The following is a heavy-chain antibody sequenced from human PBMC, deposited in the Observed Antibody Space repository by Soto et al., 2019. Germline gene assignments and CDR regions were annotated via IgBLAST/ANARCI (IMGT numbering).Heavy chain of an antibody. CDR2: ISGSGNSK. CDR1: GFTFSTYT. J-gene: IGHJ4*02. V-gene: IGHV3-23*01. Sequence: EVQLLESGGGLVQPGGSLRLSCAASGFTFSTYTMSWVRQAPGKGLEWVARISGSGNSKYYADSVKGRFTISRYNSKNTLSLQVNSTRADDTAVYYCATTLYSNSVPPEGYWGQGTLVTVSS. CDR3: ATTLYSNSVPPEGY. D-gene: IGHD4-4*01.